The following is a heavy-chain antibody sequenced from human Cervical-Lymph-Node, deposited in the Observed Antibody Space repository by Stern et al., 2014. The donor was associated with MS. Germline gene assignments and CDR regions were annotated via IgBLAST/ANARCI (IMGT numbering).Heavy chain of an antibody. D-gene: IGHD2-2*01. Sequence: EVQLVQSGAEVKKPGESLTISCKGSGYSFTSYWIGWGRQIPRKGLEGMGILYPCDSDTRYSPSFQGQVPISADKSISTAYLQWSSLKASDTAMYYCARHEDCSSTSCSGFDPWGQGTLVTVSS. V-gene: IGHV5-51*01. J-gene: IGHJ5*02. CDR2: LYPCDSDT. CDR1: GYSFTSYW. CDR3: ARHEDCSSTSCSGFDP.